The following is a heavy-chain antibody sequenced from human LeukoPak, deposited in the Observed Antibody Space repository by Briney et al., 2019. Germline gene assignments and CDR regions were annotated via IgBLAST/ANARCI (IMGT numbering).Heavy chain of an antibody. D-gene: IGHD4-23*01. CDR3: AREGNGGNSAADY. CDR1: GYTFTGYY. CDR2: INPNSGGT. Sequence: ASVKVSCKASGYTFTGYYMHWVRQAPGQGLEWMGWINPNSGGTNYAQKFQGRVTMTRDTSISTAYMELSRLRSGDTAVYYCAREGNGGNSAADYWGQGTLVTVSS. V-gene: IGHV1-2*02. J-gene: IGHJ4*02.